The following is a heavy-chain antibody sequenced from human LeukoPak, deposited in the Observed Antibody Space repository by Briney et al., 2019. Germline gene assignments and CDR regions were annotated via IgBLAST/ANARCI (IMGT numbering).Heavy chain of an antibody. D-gene: IGHD1-26*01. CDR1: GTTFDSHY. V-gene: IGHV3-7*01. CDR2: INQDGSEK. J-gene: IGHJ4*02. Sequence: PGGSLRLSCAASGTTFDSHYMTWVRQTPEKGLEWVANINQDGSEKNYVDSVKGRFTISRDSAKKSLYLQMNSLRAEDTAVYYCASAAGWESAYWGQGTLVTVSS. CDR3: ASAAGWESAY.